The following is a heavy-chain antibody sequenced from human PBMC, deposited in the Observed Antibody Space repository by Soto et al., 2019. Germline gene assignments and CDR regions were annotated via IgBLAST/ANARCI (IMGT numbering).Heavy chain of an antibody. V-gene: IGHV3-7*03. J-gene: IGHJ4*02. CDR1: GFTFNSYY. CDR3: LRDLRDGSDHSFNH. Sequence: EVQLVESGGGLVQPGGSLRLSCAASGFTFNSYYMSWVRQAPGEGLEWVANIKPDGSEKYYVDSVEGRFTISRDNARNSLYLQMTSLRAEDTAVYYCLRDLRDGSDHSFNHWGQGTPVTVSS. CDR2: IKPDGSEK. D-gene: IGHD5-12*01.